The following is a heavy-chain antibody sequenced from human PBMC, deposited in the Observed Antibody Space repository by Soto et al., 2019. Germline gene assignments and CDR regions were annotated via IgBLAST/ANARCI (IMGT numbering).Heavy chain of an antibody. V-gene: IGHV1-69*13. Sequence: GASVKVSCKATGGTFNKYAISWVRQAPGQGLEWMAGIIPVYGTPHCAQRFQDRVTIIADESTTTAYMEVNDLRGDDTAIYYCSIVTAYGMDVWGPGTTVTSP. CDR3: SIVTAYGMDV. D-gene: IGHD2-15*01. CDR1: GGTFNKYA. J-gene: IGHJ6*02. CDR2: IIPVYGTP.